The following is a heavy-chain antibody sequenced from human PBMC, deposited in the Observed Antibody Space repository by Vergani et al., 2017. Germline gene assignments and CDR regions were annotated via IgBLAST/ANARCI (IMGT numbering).Heavy chain of an antibody. D-gene: IGHD2-15*01. CDR2: IYYSGST. V-gene: IGHV4-39*01. J-gene: IGHJ4*02. CDR1: GGSISSSSYY. Sequence: QLQLQESGPGLVKPSETLSLTCTVSGGSISSSSYYWGWIRQPPGKGLEWIGSIYYSGSTYYNPSLKSRVTISVDTSKNQFSLKLSSVTAADTAVYYCARLTRSVVATPSRYYFDYWGQGTLVTVSS. CDR3: ARLTRSVVATPSRYYFDY.